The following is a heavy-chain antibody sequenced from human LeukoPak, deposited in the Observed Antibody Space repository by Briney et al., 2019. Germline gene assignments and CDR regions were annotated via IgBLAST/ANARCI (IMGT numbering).Heavy chain of an antibody. CDR3: VKDGGSSWYFDY. CDR1: GFTFSDYY. V-gene: IGHV3-11*04. CDR2: ISSSGNTT. Sequence: GGSLRLSCAASGFTFSDYYMSWIRQAPGKGLEWVSYISSSGNTTYHADSVKGRFTISRDNAKNSLYLQMSSLRAEDTAVYYCVKDGGSSWYFDYWGQGTLVTVSS. D-gene: IGHD6-13*01. J-gene: IGHJ4*02.